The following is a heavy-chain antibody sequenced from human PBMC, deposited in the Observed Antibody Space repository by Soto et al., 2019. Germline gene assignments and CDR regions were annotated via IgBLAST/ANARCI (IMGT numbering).Heavy chain of an antibody. D-gene: IGHD3-10*01. Sequence: ASVKVSCKPSGYRFSDYYVHWVRQAPGQGLEWLGWIISKSKTQTYVEKFRGRVTLTADTSTNPFSLQLDTLTSDDTAVYYCAGHGRASGNFNSLDVWGQGITVTVSS. CDR1: GYRFSDYY. V-gene: IGHV1-2*02. CDR3: AGHGRASGNFNSLDV. CDR2: IISKSKTQ. J-gene: IGHJ6*02.